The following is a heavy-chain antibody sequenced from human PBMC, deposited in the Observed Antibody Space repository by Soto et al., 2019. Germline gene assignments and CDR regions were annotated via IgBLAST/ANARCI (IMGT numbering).Heavy chain of an antibody. CDR3: ARVTGTTPYYYGMDV. V-gene: IGHV1-2*02. D-gene: IGHD1-7*01. Sequence: ASVKVSCKASGYTFTGYYMHWVRQAPGQGLEWMGWINPNSGGTNYAQKFQGRVTMTRDTSISTAYMELSRLRSDDTAVYYCARVTGTTPYYYGMDVWGQGTTVPVSS. J-gene: IGHJ6*02. CDR2: INPNSGGT. CDR1: GYTFTGYY.